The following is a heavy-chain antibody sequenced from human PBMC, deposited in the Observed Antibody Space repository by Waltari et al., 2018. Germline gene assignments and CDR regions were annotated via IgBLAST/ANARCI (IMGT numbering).Heavy chain of an antibody. Sequence: QVQLVQSGAEVKKPGSSVKVSCKASGGTFSSYAISWVRQAPGQGLEWMGGISPILGIANYAQKFQGRVTITADKSTSTAYMELSSLRSEDTAVYYCARNNGAVLRFLEWLNWGQRTLVTVSS. J-gene: IGHJ4*02. CDR3: ARNNGAVLRFLEWLN. V-gene: IGHV1-69*10. CDR1: GGTFSSYA. D-gene: IGHD3-3*01. CDR2: ISPILGIA.